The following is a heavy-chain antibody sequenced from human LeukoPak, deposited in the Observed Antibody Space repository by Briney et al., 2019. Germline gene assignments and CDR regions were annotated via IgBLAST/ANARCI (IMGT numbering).Heavy chain of an antibody. CDR1: GFTFSSYA. CDR3: ARGGGNAVAGEVDY. Sequence: GGSLRLSCAASGFTFSSYAMHWVRQAPGKGLEWVAVISYDGNNKYYADSVKGRFTISRDNSKNTLYLQMNSLRAEDTAVYYCARGGGNAVAGEVDYWGQGTLVTVSS. V-gene: IGHV3-30*04. CDR2: ISYDGNNK. D-gene: IGHD6-19*01. J-gene: IGHJ4*02.